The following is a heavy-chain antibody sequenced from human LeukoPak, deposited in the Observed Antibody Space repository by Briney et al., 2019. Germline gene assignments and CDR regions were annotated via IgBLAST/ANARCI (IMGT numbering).Heavy chain of an antibody. CDR3: ARYYYDSSGYYYPFDP. CDR2: ISAYNGNT. CDR1: GYTFTSYG. D-gene: IGHD3-22*01. V-gene: IGHV1-18*01. J-gene: IGHJ5*02. Sequence: ASVKVSCKASGYTFTSYGISWVRQAPGQGLEWMGWISAYNGNTNYAQKLQGIVTMTTDTSTSTAYMELRSLRSDDTAVYYCARYYYDSSGYYYPFDPWGQGTLVTVSS.